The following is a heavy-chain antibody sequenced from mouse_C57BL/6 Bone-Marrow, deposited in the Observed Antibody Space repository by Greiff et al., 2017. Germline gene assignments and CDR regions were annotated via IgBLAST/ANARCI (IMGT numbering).Heavy chain of an antibody. CDR2: ISGGGGNT. V-gene: IGHV5-9*01. CDR1: GFTFSSYT. CDR3: ARQPLLTGPFAY. Sequence: EVKLVESGGGLVKPGGSLKLSCAASGFTFSSYTMSWVRQTPEKRLEWVATISGGGGNTYYPDSVKGRFTISRDNAKNTLYLQMSSLRSEDTALYYCARQPLLTGPFAYWGQGTLVTVSA. D-gene: IGHD4-1*01. J-gene: IGHJ3*01.